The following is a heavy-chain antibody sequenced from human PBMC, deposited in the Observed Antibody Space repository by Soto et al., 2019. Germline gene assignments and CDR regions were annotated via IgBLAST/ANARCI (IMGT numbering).Heavy chain of an antibody. V-gene: IGHV4-39*01. CDR2: IYYTCST. CDR3: ASQLNYDFWSGSGYFDY. CDR1: GASISTTAYY. D-gene: IGHD3-3*01. Sequence: QLQLHESGPGLVKPSETLSLTCTVSGASISTTAYYCGWIRQPPGKGLDWIGSIYYTCSTDYSASLKSRVTISVDTSKNQFSLKVSSVTAADTGIYYCASQLNYDFWSGSGYFDYWGQGTLVTVSS. J-gene: IGHJ4*02.